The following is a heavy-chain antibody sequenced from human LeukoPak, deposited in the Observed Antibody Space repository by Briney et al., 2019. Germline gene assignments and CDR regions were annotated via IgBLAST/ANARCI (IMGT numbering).Heavy chain of an antibody. CDR2: VKQDGSEK. V-gene: IGHV3-7*01. Sequence: GGSLRLSCAASGFTFSSYWLSWVRQAPGKGLEWVANVKQDGSEKYYVDSVKGRFTISRDNAKNSLYLQMNSLRAEDTAVYYCARGGDYGDYDFFDYWGQGTLVTVSS. D-gene: IGHD4-17*01. CDR3: ARGGDYGDYDFFDY. CDR1: GFTFSSYW. J-gene: IGHJ4*02.